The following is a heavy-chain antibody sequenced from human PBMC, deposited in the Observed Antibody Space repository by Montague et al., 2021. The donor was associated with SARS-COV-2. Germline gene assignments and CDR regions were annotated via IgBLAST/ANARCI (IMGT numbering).Heavy chain of an antibody. J-gene: IGHJ4*02. CDR1: VVSMTPYS. CDR2: IYYSGST. D-gene: IGHD4-23*01. CDR3: ARGGGDYGGNPFDY. V-gene: IGHV4-59*01. Sequence: SETLSLTCTVYVVSMTPYSWGWIRKPPGWGLVRNEYIYYSGSTYYTPSLKSRVSFSVDASKNEFSLRLTSVSAADTAVYYCARGGGDYGGNPFDYWGQGTLVTVSS.